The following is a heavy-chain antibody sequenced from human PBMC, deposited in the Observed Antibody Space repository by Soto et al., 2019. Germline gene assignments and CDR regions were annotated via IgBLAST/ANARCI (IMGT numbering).Heavy chain of an antibody. D-gene: IGHD2-2*01. CDR1: GFTFSSYW. V-gene: IGHV3-74*01. J-gene: IGHJ5*02. Sequence: GGSLRLSCAASGFTFSSYWMHWVRQAPGKGLVWVSRINSDGSSTSYADSVKGRFTISRDNAKNTLYLQMNSLRAEDTAVYYCARDRYCSSTSCYGGNWLAPWGQGTLVTVSS. CDR2: INSDGSST. CDR3: ARDRYCSSTSCYGGNWLAP.